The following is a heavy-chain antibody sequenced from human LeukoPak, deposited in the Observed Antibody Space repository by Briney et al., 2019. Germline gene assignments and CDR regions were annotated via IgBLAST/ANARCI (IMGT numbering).Heavy chain of an antibody. J-gene: IGHJ4*02. CDR3: ARRTRWYSSSPDY. CDR1: GGSISSYY. V-gene: IGHV4-59*12. D-gene: IGHD6-13*01. Sequence: PSETLSLTCTVSGGSISSYYWSWIRQPPGKGLEWIGYIYYSGSTNYNPSLKSRVTISVDTSKNQFSLKLSSVTAADTAVYYCARRTRWYSSSPDYWGQGTLVTVSS. CDR2: IYYSGST.